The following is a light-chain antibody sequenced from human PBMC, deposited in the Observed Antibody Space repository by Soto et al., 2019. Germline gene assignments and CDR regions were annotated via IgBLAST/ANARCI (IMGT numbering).Light chain of an antibody. V-gene: IGKV1-6*01. Sequence: IQMTQSPSSLSASVGDRVTIPCRASQSISSYLNWYQQKPGKAPKLLIYAASSLQSGVPSRFSGSGSGTDFTLTISSLQPEDFATYYCLQDYYYPRTFGQGTKVDIK. CDR1: QSISSY. CDR3: LQDYYYPRT. CDR2: AAS. J-gene: IGKJ1*01.